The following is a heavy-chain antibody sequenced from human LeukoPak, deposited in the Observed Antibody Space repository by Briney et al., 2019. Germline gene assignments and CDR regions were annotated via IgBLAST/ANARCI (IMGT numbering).Heavy chain of an antibody. Sequence: ASVKVSCKASGFTSTSSAVQWVRQARGQSLEWIEWIVVGSGNTNYAQKFQERVTITRDMSTSTAYMELSSLRSEDTAVYYCAADRGGNYYYYMDVWGKGTTVTVSS. CDR3: AADRGGNYYYYMDV. CDR2: IVVGSGNT. J-gene: IGHJ6*03. D-gene: IGHD3-10*01. CDR1: GFTSTSSA. V-gene: IGHV1-58*01.